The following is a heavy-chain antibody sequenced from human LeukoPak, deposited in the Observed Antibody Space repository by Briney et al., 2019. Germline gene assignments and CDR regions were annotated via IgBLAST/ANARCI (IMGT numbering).Heavy chain of an antibody. Sequence: GGSLRLSCAASDFTFGSYTMSWVRQAPGKGLEWVSVTSGSDDSTHYADSVKGRFIISRDNSKSTLYLQMNSLRVEDTAVYYCTKDIITGFSSGWYFAYWGQGTLVTVSS. CDR1: DFTFGSYT. CDR2: TSGSDDST. CDR3: TKDIITGFSSGWYFAY. V-gene: IGHV3-23*01. J-gene: IGHJ4*02. D-gene: IGHD6-13*01.